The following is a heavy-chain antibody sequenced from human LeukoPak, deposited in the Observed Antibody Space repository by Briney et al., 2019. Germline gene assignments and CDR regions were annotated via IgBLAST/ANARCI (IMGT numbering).Heavy chain of an antibody. CDR2: IYSGGST. D-gene: IGHD3-10*01. CDR1: GFTVSSNY. Sequence: GGSLRLSCAASGFTVSSNYMSWVRQAPGKGLEWVSVIYSGGSTYYADSVKGRFTISRDNSKDTLYLQMNSLRAEDTAVYYCARDFHYYGSGSYGYWGQGTLVTVSS. CDR3: ARDFHYYGSGSYGY. J-gene: IGHJ4*02. V-gene: IGHV3-66*01.